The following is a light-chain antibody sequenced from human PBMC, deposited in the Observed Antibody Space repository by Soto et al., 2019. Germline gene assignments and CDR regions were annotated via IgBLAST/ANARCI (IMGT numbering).Light chain of an antibody. Sequence: QSVLTQPPSASASLGASVTLTCTLSSGYSNYKVDWYQQRPGKGPRFVMRVGTGGIVGSKGDGIPDRFSVLGSGLNRYLTIKNIQEEDESDYHCGADHGSGSTLVYVFGGGTQLTVL. V-gene: IGLV9-49*01. CDR1: SGYSNYK. J-gene: IGLJ7*01. CDR3: GADHGSGSTLVYV. CDR2: VGTGGIVG.